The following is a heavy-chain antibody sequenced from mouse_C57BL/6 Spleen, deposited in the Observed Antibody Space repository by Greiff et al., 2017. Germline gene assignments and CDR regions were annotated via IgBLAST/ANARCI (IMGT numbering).Heavy chain of an antibody. Sequence: VQLQQSGPELVKPGASVKISCKASGYAFSSSWMNWVKQRPGKGLEWIGRIYPGDGDTNYNGKFKGKATLTADKSSSTAYMQLSSLTSEDSAVXFCARWGTAQATYAMDYWGQGTSVTVSS. CDR2: IYPGDGDT. V-gene: IGHV1-82*01. J-gene: IGHJ4*01. D-gene: IGHD3-2*02. CDR1: GYAFSSSW. CDR3: ARWGTAQATYAMDY.